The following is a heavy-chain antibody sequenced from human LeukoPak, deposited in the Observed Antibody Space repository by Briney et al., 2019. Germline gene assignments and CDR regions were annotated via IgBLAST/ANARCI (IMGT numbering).Heavy chain of an antibody. V-gene: IGHV3-7*01. Sequence: GGSLRLSCAASGFTVSSNFMAWVRQAPGEGLEFVANIKQDGSEINYADSVKGRFTVSRDNSKNTLYLQMNSLRAEDTAVCYCARDHDYGDYSVYFDYWGQGTLVTVSS. CDR2: IKQDGSEI. J-gene: IGHJ4*02. CDR3: ARDHDYGDYSVYFDY. CDR1: GFTVSSNF. D-gene: IGHD4-17*01.